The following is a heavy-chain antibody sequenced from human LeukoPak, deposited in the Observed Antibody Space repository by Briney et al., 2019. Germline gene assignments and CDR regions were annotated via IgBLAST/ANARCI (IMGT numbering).Heavy chain of an antibody. Sequence: GRSLRLSCAASGFTFSSYAMHWVRQVPGKGLEWVAVISYDGSNKYYADSVKGRFTISRDNSKNTLYLQMNSLRAEDTAVYYCARDHPITMIVVAGGYFDYWGQGTLVTVSS. CDR1: GFTFSSYA. V-gene: IGHV3-30-3*01. D-gene: IGHD3-22*01. CDR2: ISYDGSNK. J-gene: IGHJ4*02. CDR3: ARDHPITMIVVAGGYFDY.